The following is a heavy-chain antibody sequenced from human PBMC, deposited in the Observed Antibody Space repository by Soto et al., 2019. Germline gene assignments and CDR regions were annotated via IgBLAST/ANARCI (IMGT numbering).Heavy chain of an antibody. CDR3: AKDGGSVCSGGTCYFQAPDY. Sequence: GGSLRLSCAASGFTFSSYAMSWVRQAPGKGLEWVSGIDGSGRNTYYADSVKGRFTISRDNSKNTLSVQMDSLRVEDTALYYCAKDGGSVCSGGTCYFQAPDYWGQGTLVTVSS. V-gene: IGHV3-23*01. CDR2: IDGSGRNT. J-gene: IGHJ4*02. D-gene: IGHD2-8*02. CDR1: GFTFSSYA.